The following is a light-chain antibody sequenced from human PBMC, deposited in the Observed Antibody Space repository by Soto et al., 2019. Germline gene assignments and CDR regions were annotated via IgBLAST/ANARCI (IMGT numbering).Light chain of an antibody. J-gene: IGLJ2*01. V-gene: IGLV2-14*03. Sequence: QSVLTQPASVCGSPGQSITISCTGTSSDIGAYNFVSWYQQHPGKAPKLMLYDVNIRPSGVSNRFSGSKSGNTASLTISGLQAEDEADYYCTSWTTSTTXIXGGGTKVTVL. CDR3: TSWTTSTTXI. CDR1: SSDIGAYNF. CDR2: DVN.